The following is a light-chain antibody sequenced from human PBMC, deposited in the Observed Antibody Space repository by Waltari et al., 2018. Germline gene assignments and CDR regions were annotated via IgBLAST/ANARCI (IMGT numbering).Light chain of an antibody. CDR3: QVWDSSSDHPL. Sequence: SYDVTQPRSVSVSPGQTARITCGGDNIGSKNVHWYQQKPAPAPVLVIYYDSDRPSGIPERFSGSNSGNTATLTISGVEAGDEADYYCQVWDSSSDHPLFGGGTRLTVL. CDR2: YDS. J-gene: IGLJ2*01. CDR1: NIGSKN. V-gene: IGLV3-21*01.